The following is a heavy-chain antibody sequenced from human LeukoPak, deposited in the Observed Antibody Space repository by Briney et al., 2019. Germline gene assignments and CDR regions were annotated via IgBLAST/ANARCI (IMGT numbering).Heavy chain of an antibody. CDR1: GYPFNSYG. V-gene: IGHV1-18*01. J-gene: IGHJ6*02. CDR3: ARDRYYYDSSGYLLYYYYYYGMDV. CDR2: ISAYT. Sequence: GASVKVSCKASGYPFNSYGISWVRQAPGQGLEWMGWISAYTNYAQKLQGRVTMTTDTSTSTAYMELRSLRSDDTAVYYCARDRYYYDSSGYLLYYYYYYGMDVWGQGTTVTVSS. D-gene: IGHD3-22*01.